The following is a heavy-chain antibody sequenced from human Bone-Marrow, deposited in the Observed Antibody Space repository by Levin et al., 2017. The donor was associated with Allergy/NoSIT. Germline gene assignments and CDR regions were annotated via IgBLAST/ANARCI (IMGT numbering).Heavy chain of an antibody. V-gene: IGHV4-34*01. CDR1: GESFSGHS. CDR3: ARGGEVPSQYYFDY. CDR2: IYYSGST. Sequence: PSETLSLTCAVSGESFSGHSWAWIRQPPGKGLEWIGEIYYSGSTNYNPSLKSRVTISADMSRKRFSLKLSSAAAADTAVYYCARGGEVPSQYYFDYWGQGTPVTVSS. J-gene: IGHJ4*02.